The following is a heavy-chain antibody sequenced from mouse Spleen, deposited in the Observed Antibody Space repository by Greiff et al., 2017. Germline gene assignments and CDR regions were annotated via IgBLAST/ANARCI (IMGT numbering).Heavy chain of an antibody. CDR3: ASDGYDGGYFDY. Sequence: EVQLQQSGPELVKPGASVKISCKASGYTFTDYYMNWVKQSHGKSLEWIGDINPNNGGTSYNQKFKGKATLTVDKSSSTAYMELRSLTSEDSAVYYCASDGYDGGYFDYWGQGTTLTVSS. J-gene: IGHJ2*01. V-gene: IGHV1-26*01. CDR1: GYTFTDYY. D-gene: IGHD2-2*01. CDR2: INPNNGGT.